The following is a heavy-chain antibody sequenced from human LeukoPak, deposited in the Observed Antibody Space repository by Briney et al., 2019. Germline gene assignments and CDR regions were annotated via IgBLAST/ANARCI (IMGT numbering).Heavy chain of an antibody. CDR3: ARDLVSGRVVILLGAFDI. Sequence: GGSLRLSCAASGFTFSNYAMNWVRQAPGKGLECVAIISYDGSNKYYADSVKGRFTISRDNSKNTLDLRMNSLRPEDTAVYYCARDLVSGRVVILLGAFDIWGQGTMITVSS. CDR1: GFTFSNYA. V-gene: IGHV3-30*04. CDR2: ISYDGSNK. D-gene: IGHD3-3*01. J-gene: IGHJ3*02.